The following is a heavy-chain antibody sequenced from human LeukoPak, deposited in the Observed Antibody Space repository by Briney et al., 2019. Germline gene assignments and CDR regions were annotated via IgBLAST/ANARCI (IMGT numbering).Heavy chain of an antibody. CDR1: GFTFDEFA. D-gene: IGHD5-24*01. CDR2: INFNGDTT. V-gene: IGHV3-9*01. Sequence: PGGSLRLSCAASGFTFDEFAMHRVRQAPGKGLEWVSGINFNGDTTRYAHSVKGRFTISRDNAKKALYLQMNGLRGEDTVLYYCARDRDYNLADSFDHWGQGTLVTVSS. CDR3: ARDRDYNLADSFDH. J-gene: IGHJ4*02.